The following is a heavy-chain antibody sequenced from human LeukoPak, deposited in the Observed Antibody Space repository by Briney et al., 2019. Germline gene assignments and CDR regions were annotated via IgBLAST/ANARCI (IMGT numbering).Heavy chain of an antibody. V-gene: IGHV4-4*07. D-gene: IGHD3-22*01. CDR1: GGSIINYY. CDR2: IYVTGST. Sequence: SETLSLTCTVSGGSIINYYWSWIRQPAGTGLEWVGRIYVTGSTIYNPSLQSRLSMSVDTSKNQFSLRLTSVTAADTAVYYCARMKYYDSTGYSPGYYMDVWGKGITVTVSS. J-gene: IGHJ6*03. CDR3: ARMKYYDSTGYSPGYYMDV.